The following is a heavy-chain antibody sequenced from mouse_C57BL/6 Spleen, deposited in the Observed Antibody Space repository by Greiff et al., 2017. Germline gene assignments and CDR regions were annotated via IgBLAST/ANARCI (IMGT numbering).Heavy chain of an antibody. CDR2: ISYSGST. D-gene: IGHD4-1*01. Sequence: VQLQQSGPGLAKPSQTLSLTCSVSGYSFTSDYWTWIRKFPGNKLEYMGYISYSGSTYYNPSHKSRNSITRDTSKTQYYLQLNSVTTEDTATYYCTRWELGQDYFDYWGQGTTLTVSS. CDR1: GYSFTSDY. CDR3: TRWELGQDYFDY. V-gene: IGHV3-8*01. J-gene: IGHJ2*01.